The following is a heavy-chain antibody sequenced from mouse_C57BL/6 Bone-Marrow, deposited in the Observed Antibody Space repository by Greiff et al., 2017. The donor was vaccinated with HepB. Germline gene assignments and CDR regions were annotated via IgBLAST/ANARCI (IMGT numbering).Heavy chain of an antibody. CDR1: GYTFTSYG. CDR3: ARKERGY. V-gene: IGHV1-81*01. J-gene: IGHJ2*01. Sequence: QVQLQQSGAELARPGASVKLSCKASGYTFTSYGISWVKQRTGQGLEWIGEIYPRSGNTYYNEKFKGKATLTADKSSNTAYMKLRSLTSEDSAVYFCARKERGYWGQGTTLTVSS. CDR2: IYPRSGNT.